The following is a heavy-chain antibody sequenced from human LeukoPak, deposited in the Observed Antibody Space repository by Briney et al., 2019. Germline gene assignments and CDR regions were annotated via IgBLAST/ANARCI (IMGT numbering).Heavy chain of an antibody. J-gene: IGHJ4*02. CDR2: INHSGRT. CDR3: AASHGDFWSGYVDY. D-gene: IGHD3-3*01. Sequence: KPSETLSLTCAVHGGSFSGYYWSWIRQPPGKGLEWIGEINHSGRTNYNPSLKSRVTISVDTSKNQFSLKLSSVTAADTAVYYCAASHGDFWSGYVDYWGQGTLVTVSS. CDR1: GGSFSGYY. V-gene: IGHV4-34*01.